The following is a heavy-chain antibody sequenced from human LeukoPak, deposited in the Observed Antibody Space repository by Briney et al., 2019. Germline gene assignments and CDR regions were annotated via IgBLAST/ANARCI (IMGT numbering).Heavy chain of an antibody. CDR3: ARDQGSGYDY. D-gene: IGHD6-19*01. CDR2: ISYDGSNK. Sequence: PGGSLRLSCAASGFTFSSYAMHWVRQAPGKGLEWVAVISYDGSNKYYADSVKGRFTISRDNSKNTLYLQMNSLRAEDTAVYYCARDQGSGYDYWGQGTLVTVSS. J-gene: IGHJ4*02. CDR1: GFTFSSYA. V-gene: IGHV3-30-3*01.